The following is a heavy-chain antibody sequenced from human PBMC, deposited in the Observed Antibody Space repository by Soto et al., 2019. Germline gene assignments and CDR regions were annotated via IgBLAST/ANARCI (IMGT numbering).Heavy chain of an antibody. CDR1: AGSMRRSSHF. V-gene: IGHV4-39*02. CDR2: IAFSGST. Sequence: VSAGSMRRSSHFVCWILQAPEKGLEWIGSIAFSGSTYYKMSLKSRVIIPIDTSKKHFSLTLSSVTAADTAVYYCARKNYRPWSATLGSFNTWGQ. D-gene: IGHD2-15*01. CDR3: ARKNYRPWSATLGSFNT. J-gene: IGHJ5*01.